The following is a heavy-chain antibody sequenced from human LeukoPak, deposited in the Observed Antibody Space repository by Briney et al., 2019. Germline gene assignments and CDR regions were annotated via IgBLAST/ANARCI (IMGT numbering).Heavy chain of an antibody. CDR3: ARDLTDDFWSGYHFDY. Sequence: PGRSLRLSCAASGFTFNNYCMNWVRQAPGKGLEWVSSISSSSNYIYYADSVKGRFTISRDNAKNSLYLQMNSLRAEDTAVYYCARDLTDDFWSGYHFDYWGQGTLVTVSS. CDR2: ISSSSNYI. CDR1: GFTFNNYC. D-gene: IGHD3-3*01. J-gene: IGHJ4*02. V-gene: IGHV3-21*01.